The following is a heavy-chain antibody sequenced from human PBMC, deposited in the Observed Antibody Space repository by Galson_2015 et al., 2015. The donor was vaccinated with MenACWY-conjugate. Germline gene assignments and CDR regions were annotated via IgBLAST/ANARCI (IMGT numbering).Heavy chain of an antibody. V-gene: IGHV3-23*01. CDR1: GFTFSSYA. D-gene: IGHD3-22*01. Sequence: SLRLSCAASGFTFSSYAMSWVRQAPGKGLEWVSAISGSGGSTYYADSVKGRFTISRDNSKNTLYLQMNSLRAEDTAVYYCTTELYYDSSGYDYWGQGTLVTVSS. J-gene: IGHJ4*02. CDR3: TTELYYDSSGYDY. CDR2: ISGSGGST.